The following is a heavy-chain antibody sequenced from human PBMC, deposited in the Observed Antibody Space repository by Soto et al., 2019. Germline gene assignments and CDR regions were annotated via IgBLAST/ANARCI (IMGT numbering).Heavy chain of an antibody. CDR2: IWYDGSNK. CDR3: ARSQALLYSSSWYDDAFDI. J-gene: IGHJ3*02. Sequence: GGSLRLSCAASGFTFSSYGMHWVRQAPGKGLEWVAVIWYDGSNKYYADSVKGRFTISRDNSENTLYLQMNSLRAEDTAVYYCARSQALLYSSSWYDDAFDICGQVSMVPVS. D-gene: IGHD6-13*01. CDR1: GFTFSSYG. V-gene: IGHV3-33*01.